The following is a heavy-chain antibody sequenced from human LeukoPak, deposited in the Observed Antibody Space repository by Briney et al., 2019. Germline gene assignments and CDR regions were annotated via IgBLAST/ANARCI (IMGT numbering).Heavy chain of an antibody. V-gene: IGHV1-69*02. CDR2: IIPILGIA. CDR3: ARSAYYDFWSGYFDYYYMDV. CDR1: GGTFSSYT. J-gene: IGHJ6*03. D-gene: IGHD3-3*01. Sequence: SVKVSCKASGGTFSSYTISWVRQAPGQGLEWMGRIIPILGIANYAQKFQGRVTITADKSTSTACMELSSLRSEDTAVYYCARSAYYDFWSGYFDYYYMDVWGKGTTVTVSS.